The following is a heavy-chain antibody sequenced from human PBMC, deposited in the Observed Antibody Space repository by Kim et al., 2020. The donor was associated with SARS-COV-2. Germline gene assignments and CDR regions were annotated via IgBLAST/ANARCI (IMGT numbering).Heavy chain of an antibody. D-gene: IGHD4-4*01. CDR2: IIPIFGTA. V-gene: IGHV1-69*13. J-gene: IGHJ6*02. CDR3: ARSPRGYDSNYGGGYYYYYYGMDV. CDR1: GGTFSSYA. Sequence: SVKVSCKASGGTFSSYAISWVRQAPGQGLEWMGGIIPIFGTANYAQKFQGRVTITADESTSTAYMELSSLRSEDTAVYYCARSPRGYDSNYGGGYYYYYYGMDVWGQGTTVTVSS.